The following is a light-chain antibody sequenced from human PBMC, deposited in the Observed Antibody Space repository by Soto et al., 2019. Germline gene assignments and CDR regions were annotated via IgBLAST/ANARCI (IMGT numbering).Light chain of an antibody. J-gene: IGKJ5*01. CDR1: QSVSTYY. Sequence: EIVLIQSPGTLSLSQGERASLTWGASQSVSTYYLAWYQQKSGQAPRLLIHATSSRASGIPDSFSGSGSGTDFTLTINRMEPEDFAVYYCQQYGNLITFGQGTRLEIK. V-gene: IGKV3-20*01. CDR2: ATS. CDR3: QQYGNLIT.